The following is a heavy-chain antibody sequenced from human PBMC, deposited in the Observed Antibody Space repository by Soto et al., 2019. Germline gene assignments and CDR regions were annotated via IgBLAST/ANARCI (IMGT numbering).Heavy chain of an antibody. CDR1: GGTFSSYA. CDR3: AGGVDTAMVTSYYYYGMDV. V-gene: IGHV1-69*13. Sequence: ASVKVSCKASGGTFSSYAISWVRQAPGQGLEWMGGIIPIFGTANYAQKFQGRITITADESTSTAYMELSSLRSEDTAVYYCAGGVDTAMVTSYYYYGMDVWGQGTTVTVSS. J-gene: IGHJ6*02. D-gene: IGHD5-18*01. CDR2: IIPIFGTA.